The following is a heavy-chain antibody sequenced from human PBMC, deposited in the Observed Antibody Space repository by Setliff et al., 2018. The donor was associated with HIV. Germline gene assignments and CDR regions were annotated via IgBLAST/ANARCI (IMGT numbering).Heavy chain of an antibody. CDR3: ARVIPAGMTANWFDP. J-gene: IGHJ5*02. D-gene: IGHD6-13*01. V-gene: IGHV4-39*02. Sequence: SETLSLTCTVSGGSITGSPYYWGWIRRPPVKGLEWVASIHYTGRTYYNPSLKSRVSTSADTSKNHFSLKLTSVTAADTAVYYCARVIPAGMTANWFDPWGHGTLVTVSS. CDR2: IHYTGRT. CDR1: GGSITGSPYY.